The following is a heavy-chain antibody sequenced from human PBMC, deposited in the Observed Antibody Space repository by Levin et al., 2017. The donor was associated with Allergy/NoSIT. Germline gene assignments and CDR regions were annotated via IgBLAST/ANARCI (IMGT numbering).Heavy chain of an antibody. CDR3: AKEMTRVIPVFDS. D-gene: IGHD4-17*01. J-gene: IGHJ4*02. Sequence: GGSLRLSCAVSGFTFSSFAMSWVRQAPGKGPEWVSAITDSGRTCYADSVKGRFTVSRDNSKNTLYLQMNSLRTDDTAIYYCAKEMTRVIPVFDSWGQGTLVTVSS. CDR2: ITDSGRT. CDR1: GFTFSSFA. V-gene: IGHV3-23*01.